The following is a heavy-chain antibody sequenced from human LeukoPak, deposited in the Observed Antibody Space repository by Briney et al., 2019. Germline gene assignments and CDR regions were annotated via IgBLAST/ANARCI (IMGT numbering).Heavy chain of an antibody. CDR1: GFTFSSYG. D-gene: IGHD3-10*01. V-gene: IGHV3-21*04. J-gene: IGHJ4*02. CDR3: ARGARYYYGSGSYYNIDY. CDR2: ISSSGSTI. Sequence: GGSLRLSCAASGFTFSSYGMSWVRQAPGKGLEWVSAISSSGSTIYYADSVKGRFNISRDNAKNSLYLQMNSLRAEDTAVYYCARGARYYYGSGSYYNIDYWGQGTLVTVSS.